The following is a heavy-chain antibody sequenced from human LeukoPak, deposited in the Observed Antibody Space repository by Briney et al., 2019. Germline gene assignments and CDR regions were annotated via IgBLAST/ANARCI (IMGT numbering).Heavy chain of an antibody. D-gene: IGHD6-6*01. Sequence: ASVKVSCKASGYTFTGYYMHWVRQAPGQGLEWMGRINPNSGGTNCAQKFQGRVTMTRDTSISTAYMELSRLRSDDTAVYYCARDHPSSIAARPRWFDPWGQGTLVTVSS. CDR3: ARDHPSSIAARPRWFDP. CDR1: GYTFTGYY. J-gene: IGHJ5*02. CDR2: INPNSGGT. V-gene: IGHV1-2*06.